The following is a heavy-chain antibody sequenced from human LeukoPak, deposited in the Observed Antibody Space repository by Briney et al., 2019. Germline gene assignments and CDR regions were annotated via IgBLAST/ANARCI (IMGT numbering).Heavy chain of an antibody. V-gene: IGHV4-34*01. Sequence: SETLSLTCAVYGGSFSGYYWSWIRQPPGKGLEWIGEINHSGSTNYNPSLKSRVPISVDTSKNQFSLKLSSVTAADTAVYYCARARPVLRFLEWLSDYFDYWGQGTLVTVSS. CDR3: ARARPVLRFLEWLSDYFDY. CDR1: GGSFSGYY. D-gene: IGHD3-3*01. CDR2: INHSGST. J-gene: IGHJ4*02.